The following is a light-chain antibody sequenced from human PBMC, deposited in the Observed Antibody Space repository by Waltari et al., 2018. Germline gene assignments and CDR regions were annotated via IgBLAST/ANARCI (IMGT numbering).Light chain of an antibody. CDR2: GQK. CDR1: ILRSPF. J-gene: IGLJ1*01. CDR3: NCRNTRGNHYV. V-gene: IGLV3-19*01. Sequence: SEVTQDPSVSVALGQTVRNPCQGVILRSPFASWYQQMPGQAPILVIYGQKARPSGIPDRFSGSASGDTASLTITGVQAEDEADYYCNCRNTRGNHYVFGPGTKVTVL.